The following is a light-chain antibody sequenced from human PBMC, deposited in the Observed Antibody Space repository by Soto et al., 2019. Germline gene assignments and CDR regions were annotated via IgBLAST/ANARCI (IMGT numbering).Light chain of an antibody. CDR1: QSVTSIY. CDR2: GAS. CDR3: QQYGSSPPTWT. J-gene: IGKJ1*01. V-gene: IGKV3-20*01. Sequence: EIVLTQSPGTLSLSPGERATLSCRASQSVTSIYLAWYQQKPGQAPRLLIYGASSRATGIPDRFSGSGSGTDFTLTISRLEPEDFAVYYCQQYGSSPPTWTFGQGTKVEIK.